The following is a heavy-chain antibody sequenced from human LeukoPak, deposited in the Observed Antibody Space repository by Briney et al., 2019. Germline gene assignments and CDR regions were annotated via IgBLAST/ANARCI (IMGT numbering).Heavy chain of an antibody. CDR1: GFPLSSYP. V-gene: IGHV3-30*02. Sequence: GGSLRLSCAASGFPLSSYPMQWVPQAPGKGLEWVAIIGSDGYSKYYGDSVKGRFTISRDNYKNAVYLQMNSLRTEDTGVYYCAKGGATVTRYVDRWGQGSLVTVSS. CDR3: AKGGATVTRYVDR. D-gene: IGHD4-17*01. J-gene: IGHJ4*02. CDR2: IGSDGYSK.